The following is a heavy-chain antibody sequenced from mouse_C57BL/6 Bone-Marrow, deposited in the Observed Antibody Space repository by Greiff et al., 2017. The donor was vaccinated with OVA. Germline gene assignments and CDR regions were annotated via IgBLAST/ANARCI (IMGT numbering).Heavy chain of an antibody. Sequence: VQLQQPGAELVRPGTSVKLSCKASGYTFTSYWMHWVKQRPGQGLEWIGVIDPSDSYTNYNQKFKGKATLTVDTSSSTAYMQLSSLTSEDSAVYYCARGYCGSSSWYFDVWGTGTTVTVSS. V-gene: IGHV1-59*01. D-gene: IGHD1-1*01. CDR2: IDPSDSYT. CDR1: GYTFTSYW. J-gene: IGHJ1*03. CDR3: ARGYCGSSSWYFDV.